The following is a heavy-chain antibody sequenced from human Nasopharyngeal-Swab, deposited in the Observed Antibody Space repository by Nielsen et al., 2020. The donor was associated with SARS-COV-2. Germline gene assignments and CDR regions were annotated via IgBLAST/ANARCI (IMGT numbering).Heavy chain of an antibody. V-gene: IGHV3-30*18. J-gene: IGHJ6*03. CDR1: GFTFSSYG. CDR2: ISYDGSNK. CDR3: AKGPYYYYYMDV. Sequence: LKISCAASGFTFSSYGMHWVRQAPGKGLEWVAVISYDGSNKYYADSVKGRFTISRDNSKNTLYLQMNSLRAEDTAVYYCAKGPYYYYYMDVWGKGTTVTVSS.